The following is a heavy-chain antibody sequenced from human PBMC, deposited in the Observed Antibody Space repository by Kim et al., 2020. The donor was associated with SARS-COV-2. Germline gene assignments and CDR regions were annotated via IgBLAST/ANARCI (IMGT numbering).Heavy chain of an antibody. CDR3: ARSYYDFWSGYRDAFDI. V-gene: IGHV4-59*01. D-gene: IGHD3-3*01. CDR1: GGSISSYY. CDR2: IYYSGST. Sequence: SETLSLTCTVSGGSISSYYWSWIRQPPGKGLEWIGYIYYSGSTNYNPSLKSRVTISVDTSKNQFSLKLSSVTAADTAVYYCARSYYDFWSGYRDAFDIWG. J-gene: IGHJ3*02.